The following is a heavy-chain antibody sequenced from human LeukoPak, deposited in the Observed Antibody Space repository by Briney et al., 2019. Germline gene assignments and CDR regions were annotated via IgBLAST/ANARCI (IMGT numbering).Heavy chain of an antibody. Sequence: PGGSLRLSCAASGFTFSNAWMSWVRQAPGRGLEWVGRIKSKTDGGTTDYAAPVKGRFTISRDDSKNTLYLQMNSLKTQDTAVYYCTTDALVPAAISNNWFDPSGQGTLVTVSS. CDR3: TTDALVPAAISNNWFDP. J-gene: IGHJ5*02. CDR1: GFTFSNAW. V-gene: IGHV3-15*01. D-gene: IGHD2-2*01. CDR2: IKSKTDGGTT.